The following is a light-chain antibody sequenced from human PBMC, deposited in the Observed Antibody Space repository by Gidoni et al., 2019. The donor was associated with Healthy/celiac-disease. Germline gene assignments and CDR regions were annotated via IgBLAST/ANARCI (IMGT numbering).Light chain of an antibody. Sequence: SYELTPPPSVSVSPGQTARITCSGDALPKQYAYWYQQKPGQAPVLVIYKDSERPSGIPERFSGSSSGTTVTLTISGVQAEDEADYYCQSADSSGTYVVFGGGTKLTXL. CDR2: KDS. V-gene: IGLV3-25*02. CDR1: ALPKQY. CDR3: QSADSSGTYVV. J-gene: IGLJ2*01.